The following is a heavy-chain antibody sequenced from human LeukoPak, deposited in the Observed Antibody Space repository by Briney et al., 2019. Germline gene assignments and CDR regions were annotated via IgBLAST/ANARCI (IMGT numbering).Heavy chain of an antibody. CDR2: ISTSSNTI. V-gene: IGHV3-48*01. Sequence: GGSLRLSCAASGFTFSSYNMNWVRQAPGKGLEWVSYISTSSNTIYYADSVKGRFTISRDNAKNSLYLQMNTLRAEDTAVYYCARGGYDAFDIWGQGTMVTVSS. D-gene: IGHD6-25*01. J-gene: IGHJ3*02. CDR3: ARGGYDAFDI. CDR1: GFTFSSYN.